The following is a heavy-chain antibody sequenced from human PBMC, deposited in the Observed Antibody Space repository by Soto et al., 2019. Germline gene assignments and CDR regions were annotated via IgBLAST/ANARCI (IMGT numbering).Heavy chain of an antibody. D-gene: IGHD3-3*01. CDR1: GYGFTSFD. Sequence: QVQLVQSGAEVKNPGASVRVSCKASGYGFTSFDINWVRQATGQGLEWMGWMNPSSGNTGYGQKFQGRVTMTRSTSISTVYMELSSLRSEDTAVYYCARGRRFLPNSYYLDVWGNGTTVTVSS. CDR3: ARGRRFLPNSYYLDV. J-gene: IGHJ6*03. CDR2: MNPSSGNT. V-gene: IGHV1-8*01.